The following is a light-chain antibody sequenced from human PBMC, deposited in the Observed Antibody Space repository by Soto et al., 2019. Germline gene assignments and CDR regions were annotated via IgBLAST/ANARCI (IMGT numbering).Light chain of an antibody. V-gene: IGLV2-14*03. Sequence: QSALTQPASVSDSPGQSITISCTGTSSDVGGSNFVSCYQQHPGKPPKLIIYDVANRPSGVSNRFSGSKSGSTASLIISRLQTEDEADYYCVSYTSSTTYVFGTGTKLTVL. CDR3: VSYTSSTTYV. CDR2: DVA. J-gene: IGLJ1*01. CDR1: SSDVGGSNF.